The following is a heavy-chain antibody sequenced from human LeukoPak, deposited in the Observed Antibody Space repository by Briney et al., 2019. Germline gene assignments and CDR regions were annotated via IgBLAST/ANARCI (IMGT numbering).Heavy chain of an antibody. V-gene: IGHV3-7*04. D-gene: IGHD1-1*01. CDR3: ARGDDFSGDH. CDR2: IHPEGNEK. J-gene: IGHJ4*02. Sequence: PGGSLRLSCAVSGFTFSNFWMSWVRQAPGRGLEWVANIHPEGNEKYHADSVKGRFTISRDNAKNSLFLQMNGLRVEDTAVYYCARGDDFSGDHWGQGTLVTVSS. CDR1: GFTFSNFW.